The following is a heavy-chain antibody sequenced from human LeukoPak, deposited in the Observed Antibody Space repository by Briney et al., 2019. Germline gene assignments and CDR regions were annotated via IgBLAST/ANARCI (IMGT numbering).Heavy chain of an antibody. V-gene: IGHV3-33*01. CDR1: GXTFSSYA. CDR2: IWYNGNNR. Sequence: GGSLRLSCAASGXTFSSYAMHWVRQAPGKGLEWVAMIWYNGNNRDYADSVKGRFTISRDNSKNTLFLQMNSLRAEDTAVYYCARDRGIAAVGGRGMDVWGQGTTVTVSS. CDR3: ARDRGIAAVGGRGMDV. D-gene: IGHD6-13*01. J-gene: IGHJ6*02.